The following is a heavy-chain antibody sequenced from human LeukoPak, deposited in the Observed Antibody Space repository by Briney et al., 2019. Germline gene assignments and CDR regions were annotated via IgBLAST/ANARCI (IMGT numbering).Heavy chain of an antibody. CDR2: INHSGST. D-gene: IGHD2-15*01. V-gene: IGHV4-34*01. CDR3: ARACSGGSCYFNY. J-gene: IGHJ4*02. CDR1: GGSFSGYY. Sequence: SETLSLTCAVSGGSFSGYYWSWIRQPPGKGLEWSGEINHSGSTNYNPSLKSRVTISVDTSKNQFSLKLSSVTAADTAVYYCARACSGGSCYFNYWGQGTLVTVSS.